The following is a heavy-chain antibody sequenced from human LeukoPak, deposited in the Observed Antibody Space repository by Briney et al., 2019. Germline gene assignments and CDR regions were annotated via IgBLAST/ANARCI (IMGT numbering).Heavy chain of an antibody. J-gene: IGHJ5*02. CDR1: GYTFTSYY. CDR2: INPSGGST. Sequence: ASVKVSCKASGYTFTSYYMHWVRQAPGQGLEWMGIINPSGGSTSYAQRFQGRVTMTRDTSTSTVYMELSSLRSEDTAVYYCARDKPGYSSGHRRENWFDPWGQGTLVTVSS. CDR3: ARDKPGYSSGHRRENWFDP. D-gene: IGHD6-19*01. V-gene: IGHV1-46*01.